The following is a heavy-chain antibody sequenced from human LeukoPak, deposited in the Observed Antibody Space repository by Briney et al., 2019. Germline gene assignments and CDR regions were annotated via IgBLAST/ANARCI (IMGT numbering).Heavy chain of an antibody. CDR3: ARDVGWPSGRFDY. D-gene: IGHD1-26*01. V-gene: IGHV3-33*01. CDR2: IWYDGSDK. J-gene: IGHJ4*02. Sequence: GGSLRLSCAASGFTFRNHGMHWVRQAPGKGLEWVAVIWYDGSDKYHADSVKDRFTISRDNSKNTLYLQMNSLRAEDTAVYCCARDVGWPSGRFDYWGQGALVTVSS. CDR1: GFTFRNHG.